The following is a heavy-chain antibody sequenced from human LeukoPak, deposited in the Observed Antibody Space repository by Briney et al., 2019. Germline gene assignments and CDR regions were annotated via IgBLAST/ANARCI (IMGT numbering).Heavy chain of an antibody. D-gene: IGHD1-1*01. V-gene: IGHV3-21*01. CDR2: ISSSSSYI. Sequence: GGSLRLSCADSGFTFSSYSMNWVRQAPGKGLEWVSSISSSSSYIYYADSVKGRFTISRDNAKNSLYLQMNSLRAEDTAVYYCARDWNDVQAYWGQGTLVTVSS. CDR1: GFTFSSYS. CDR3: ARDWNDVQAY. J-gene: IGHJ4*02.